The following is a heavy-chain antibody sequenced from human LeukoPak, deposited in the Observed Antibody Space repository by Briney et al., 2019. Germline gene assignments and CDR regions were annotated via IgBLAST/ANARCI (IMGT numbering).Heavy chain of an antibody. CDR2: IYYSGST. V-gene: IGHV4-61*05. J-gene: IGHJ4*02. Sequence: PSETLSLTCTVSGGSISSSSYYWSWIRQPPGKGLEWIGYIYYSGSTNYNPSLKSRVTISVDTSKNQFSLKLSSVTAADTAVYYCASQLDFGELLYYWGQGTLVTVSS. CDR1: GGSISSSSYY. D-gene: IGHD3-10*01. CDR3: ASQLDFGELLYY.